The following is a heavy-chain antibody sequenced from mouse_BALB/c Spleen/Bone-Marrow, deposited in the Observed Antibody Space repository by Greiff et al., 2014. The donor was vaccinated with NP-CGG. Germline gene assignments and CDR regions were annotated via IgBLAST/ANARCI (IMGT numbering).Heavy chain of an antibody. CDR2: ISYDGSN. CDR1: GYSITSGYY. V-gene: IGHV3-6*02. J-gene: IGHJ3*01. Sequence: EVQLQQSGPGLVKPSQSLSLTCSVTGYSITSGYYWNWIRQFPGNKLEWMSYISYDGSNNYNPSLKNRISITRDTSKNQFFLKLNSVTTEDTATYYCARDRVFAYWGQGTLVTVSA. CDR3: ARDRVFAY. D-gene: IGHD3-1*01.